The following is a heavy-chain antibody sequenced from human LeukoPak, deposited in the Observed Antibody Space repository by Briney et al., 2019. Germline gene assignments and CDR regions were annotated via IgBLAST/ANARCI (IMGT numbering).Heavy chain of an antibody. Sequence: SETLSLTCTVSGGSISGSTSYWGWFRQPPGKGLEWIGTIYHSGGTYYNSSLKSQVTISVDTSKNQFSLKLSSVTAADTAVYYCARGPNYPSPSPFDYWGQGTLVTVSS. J-gene: IGHJ4*02. CDR1: GGSISGSTSY. CDR3: ARGPNYPSPSPFDY. V-gene: IGHV4-39*07. CDR2: IYHSGGT. D-gene: IGHD5-24*01.